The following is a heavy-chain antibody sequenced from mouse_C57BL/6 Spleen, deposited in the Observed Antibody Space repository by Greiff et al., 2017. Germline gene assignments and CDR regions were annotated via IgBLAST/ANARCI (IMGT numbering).Heavy chain of an antibody. J-gene: IGHJ3*01. Sequence: QVQLQQSGAELVKPGASVKISCKASGYAFSSYWMNWVKQRPGKGLEWIGQIYPGDGDTNYNGKFKGKATLTADKSSSTAYMQLRSLTSEDSAVYFCARDYYGSAWFAYWGKGTMVTVSA. D-gene: IGHD1-1*01. CDR1: GYAFSSYW. CDR2: IYPGDGDT. CDR3: ARDYYGSAWFAY. V-gene: IGHV1-80*01.